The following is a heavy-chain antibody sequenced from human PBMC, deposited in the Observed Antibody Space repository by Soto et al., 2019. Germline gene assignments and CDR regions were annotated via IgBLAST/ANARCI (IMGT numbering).Heavy chain of an antibody. V-gene: IGHV1-46*01. D-gene: IGHD3-3*01. CDR2: INPSGGST. CDR3: AREPGAGFVEWLLSLRYYGMDV. Sequence: ASVKVSCRAPGSTFTSYYMHWVRQAPGQGLEWMGIINPSGGSTSYAQKFQGRVTMTRDTSTSTVYMELSSLRSEDTAVYYCAREPGAGFVEWLLSLRYYGMDVWGQGTTVTVSS. J-gene: IGHJ6*02. CDR1: GSTFTSYY.